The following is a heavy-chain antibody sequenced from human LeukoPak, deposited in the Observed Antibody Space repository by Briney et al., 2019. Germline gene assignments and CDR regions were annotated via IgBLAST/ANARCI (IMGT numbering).Heavy chain of an antibody. D-gene: IGHD5-24*01. Sequence: ASVKVSCKASGYTFTSYDINWVRQATGQGLEWMGWINPNSGGTNYAQKFQGRVTMTRDTSISTAYMELSRLRSDDTAVYYCARGDGYILAYWGQGTLVTVSS. CDR1: GYTFTSYD. CDR3: ARGDGYILAY. J-gene: IGHJ4*02. CDR2: INPNSGGT. V-gene: IGHV1-2*02.